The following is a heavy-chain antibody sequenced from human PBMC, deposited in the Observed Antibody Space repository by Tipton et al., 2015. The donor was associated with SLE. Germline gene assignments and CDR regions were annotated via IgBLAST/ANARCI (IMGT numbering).Heavy chain of an antibody. CDR3: AKDTGSGTQGNY. D-gene: IGHD3-10*01. V-gene: IGHV3-23*01. CDR2: ISGSGGST. CDR1: GFTFSSYA. J-gene: IGHJ4*02. Sequence: GSLRLSCAASGFTFSSYAMSWVRQAPGKGLEWVSAISGSGGSTYYADSVKGRFTISRDNSKNTLYLQMNSLRAEDTAVYYCAKDTGSGTQGNYWGQGTLVTVSS.